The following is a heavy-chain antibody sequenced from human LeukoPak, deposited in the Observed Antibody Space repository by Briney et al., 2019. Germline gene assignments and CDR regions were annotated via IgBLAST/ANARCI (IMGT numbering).Heavy chain of an antibody. J-gene: IGHJ3*02. CDR1: GFTVSSNY. D-gene: IGHD1-26*01. Sequence: GGSLRLSCAGSGFTVSSNYMSWVRQAPGKGLEWVSIITETGSYTNYADSVKGQFTISRDNAKNSLFLQMHSLRAEDTAVYYCARDVKTTTGAFDIWGQGTMVTVSS. CDR2: ITETGSYT. V-gene: IGHV3-11*06. CDR3: ARDVKTTTGAFDI.